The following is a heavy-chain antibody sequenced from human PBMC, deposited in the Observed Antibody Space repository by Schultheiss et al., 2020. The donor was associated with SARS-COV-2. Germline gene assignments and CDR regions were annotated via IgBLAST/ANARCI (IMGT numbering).Heavy chain of an antibody. D-gene: IGHD3-9*01. CDR1: GGSISSYY. V-gene: IGHV4-59*05. CDR3: ARLSITIFLTGAFDI. J-gene: IGHJ3*02. CDR2: IYYSGST. Sequence: SETLSLTCTVSGGSISSYYWSWIRQPPGKGLEWIGSIYYSGSTYYNPSLKSRVTISVDTSKNQFSLKLSSVTAADTAVYYCARLSITIFLTGAFDIWGQGTMVTVSS.